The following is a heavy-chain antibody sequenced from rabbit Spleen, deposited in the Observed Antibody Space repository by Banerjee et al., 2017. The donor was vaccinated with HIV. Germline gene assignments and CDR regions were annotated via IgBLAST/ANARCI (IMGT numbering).Heavy chain of an antibody. CDR3: ARTPSYGYYVDGYFKL. D-gene: IGHD6-1*01. CDR2: IYTGSSGNT. Sequence: QEQLEESGGDLVKPEGSLTLTCTASGFSFSSSYWICWVRQAPGKGLEWIACIYTGSSGNTYYASWAKGRFTISKTSSTTVTLQMTSLTAADTATYFCARTPSYGYYVDGYFKLWGQGTLVTVS. V-gene: IGHV1S45*01. CDR1: GFSFSSSYW. J-gene: IGHJ4*01.